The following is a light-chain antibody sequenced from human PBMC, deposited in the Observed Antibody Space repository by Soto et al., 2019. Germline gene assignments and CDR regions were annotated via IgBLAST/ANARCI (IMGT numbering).Light chain of an antibody. Sequence: SYELTQPPPVSVAPGQTARISCGGNNIGRKSVHWYQQKPGRAPVVVVYDDSDRPSGIPERFSGANSGDTATLTISRVEAGDEADYYCHVWDSSSGHYIFGTGTKVT. CDR2: DDS. V-gene: IGLV3-21*02. J-gene: IGLJ1*01. CDR3: HVWDSSSGHYI. CDR1: NIGRKS.